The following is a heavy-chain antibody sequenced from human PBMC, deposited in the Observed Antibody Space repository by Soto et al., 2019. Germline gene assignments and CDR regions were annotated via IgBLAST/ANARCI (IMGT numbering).Heavy chain of an antibody. J-gene: IGHJ5*02. CDR1: GINFRTYG. Sequence: SLRLSCVASGINFRTYGMHWVRQAPGKGLEWVANIFYDGISKYYADAVRGRFSVTRDNSKNTLDLQMTSLKEEDTAVYYCARDRQQWLTSSLDPWGQGTLVTVSS. V-gene: IGHV3-30*03. D-gene: IGHD6-19*01. CDR3: ARDRQQWLTSSLDP. CDR2: IFYDGISK.